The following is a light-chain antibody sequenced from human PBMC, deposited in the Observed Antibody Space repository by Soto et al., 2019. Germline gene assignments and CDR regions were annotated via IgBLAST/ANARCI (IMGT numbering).Light chain of an antibody. V-gene: IGLV2-14*01. J-gene: IGLJ1*01. CDR2: DVT. Sequence: QSALTQPASVSGSPGQSITISCTGTSRDVGGYNYVSWYQHYPDKAPKLIIYDVTSRPSGVSDRFSGSKSGNTASLTISGLQPEDEAHYYCSSFTLSTYVFGSGTKVIVL. CDR1: SRDVGGYNY. CDR3: SSFTLSTYV.